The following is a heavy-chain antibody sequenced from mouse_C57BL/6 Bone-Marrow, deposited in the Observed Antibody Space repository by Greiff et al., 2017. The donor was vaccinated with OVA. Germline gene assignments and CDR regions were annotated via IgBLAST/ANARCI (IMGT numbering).Heavy chain of an antibody. CDR3: ARHYDDDGVFDY. D-gene: IGHD2-4*01. V-gene: IGHV5-12*01. CDR2: ISNGGGST. J-gene: IGHJ2*01. Sequence: EVKLMESGGGLVQPGGSLKLSCAASGFTFSDYYMYWVRQTPEKRLEWVAYISNGGGSTYYPDTVKGRFTISIDNAKNTLYLQMSRLKSEDTAMYYCARHYDDDGVFDYWGQGTTLTVSS. CDR1: GFTFSDYY.